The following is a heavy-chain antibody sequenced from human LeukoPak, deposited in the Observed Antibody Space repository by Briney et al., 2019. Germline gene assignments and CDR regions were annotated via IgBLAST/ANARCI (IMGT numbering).Heavy chain of an antibody. D-gene: IGHD3-22*01. CDR3: AKYYFNNRGNYYFFHYGLDV. CDR2: ISDTGTRT. J-gene: IGHJ6*02. CDR1: GFAFNTYA. V-gene: IGHV3-23*01. Sequence: GGSLRLSCAASGFAFNTYALSWVRQAPGKGPEWVSGISDTGTRTYYADSVRGRFATSRDNSKSTLFLQMNSLRAEDTAVYYCAKYYFNNRGNYYFFHYGLDVWGQGTTVTVSS.